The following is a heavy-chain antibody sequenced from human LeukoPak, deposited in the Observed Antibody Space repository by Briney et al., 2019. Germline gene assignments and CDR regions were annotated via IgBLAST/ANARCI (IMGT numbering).Heavy chain of an antibody. CDR3: AKGYGSGQNYYFDY. CDR1: GFTFSSYA. V-gene: IGHV3-23*01. CDR2: ISGSGGCT. Sequence: GGSLRLSCAASGFTFSSYAMSWVRQAPGKGLEWVSAISGSGGCTYYADSVKGRFTISRDNSKNTLYLQMNSLRAEDTAVYYCAKGYGSGQNYYFDYWGQGTLVTVSS. J-gene: IGHJ4*02. D-gene: IGHD3-10*01.